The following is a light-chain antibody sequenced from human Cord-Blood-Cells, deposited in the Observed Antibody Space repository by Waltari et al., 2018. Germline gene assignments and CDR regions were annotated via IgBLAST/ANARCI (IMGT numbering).Light chain of an antibody. CDR2: KAS. CDR1: QSISSW. Sequence: DIQMTQSPSTLSASVGDRVTITCRASQSISSWLAWYQQKPGKAPKLLIYKASSLESGVPSRFSCSGSGTEFTLTISSLQPDDFATYYCQQYNSYSPITFGQGTRLEIK. CDR3: QQYNSYSPIT. V-gene: IGKV1-5*03. J-gene: IGKJ5*01.